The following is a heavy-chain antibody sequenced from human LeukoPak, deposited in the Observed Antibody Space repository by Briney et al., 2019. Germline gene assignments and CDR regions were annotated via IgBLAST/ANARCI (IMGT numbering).Heavy chain of an antibody. CDR1: GFTFSTYS. Sequence: GGSLRLSCAASGFTFSTYSMNWVRQAPGKGLEWVSSISSSSSYKYYADSVKGRFTVSRDNAKNSLYLQMNSLRAEDTAVYYCARESYDTLTGCYFFHYWGQGALVTVSS. V-gene: IGHV3-21*04. CDR2: ISSSSSYK. J-gene: IGHJ4*02. CDR3: ARESYDTLTGCYFFHY. D-gene: IGHD3-9*01.